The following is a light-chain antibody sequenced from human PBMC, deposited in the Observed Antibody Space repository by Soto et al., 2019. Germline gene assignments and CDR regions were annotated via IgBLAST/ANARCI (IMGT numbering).Light chain of an antibody. CDR2: KTS. CDR3: NQYSSHPCT. V-gene: IGKV1-5*03. Sequence: DIQMTQSPSTLSASVGDRVTITCRTSQSIRGWLAWYQQKPGKAPKLLIYKTSILEGGVPSRFSGSGSGTEFTLSIRSLKPEDFATYGCNQYSSHPCTFGQGTKVEIK. CDR1: QSIRGW. J-gene: IGKJ1*01.